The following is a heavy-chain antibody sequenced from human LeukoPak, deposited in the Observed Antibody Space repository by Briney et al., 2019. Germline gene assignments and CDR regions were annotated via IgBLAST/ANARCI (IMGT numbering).Heavy chain of an antibody. CDR2: ISSSSSYI. CDR3: ARVGDYDAFDI. Sequence: GGSLRLFCAASGYAFSSYSMNWVRQAPGKGLEWVSSISSSSSYIYYADSVKGRFTISRDNAKNSLYLQMNSLRAEDTAVYYCARVGDYDAFDIWGQGTMVTVSS. J-gene: IGHJ3*02. D-gene: IGHD4-17*01. V-gene: IGHV3-21*01. CDR1: GYAFSSYS.